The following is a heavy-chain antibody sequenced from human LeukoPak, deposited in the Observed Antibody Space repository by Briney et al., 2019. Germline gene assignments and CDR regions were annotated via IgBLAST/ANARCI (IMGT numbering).Heavy chain of an antibody. CDR2: INQDGREK. V-gene: IGHV3-7*03. J-gene: IGHJ6*02. Sequence: GGSLRLSCAASGFTFSSYYMSWVRQAPGKGLEWVANINQDGREKYYVDSVKGRFTISKDNAKNSLYLQMNSLRAEDTALYHCARNNGMDVWGQGTTVIVSS. CDR3: ARNNGMDV. CDR1: GFTFSSYY.